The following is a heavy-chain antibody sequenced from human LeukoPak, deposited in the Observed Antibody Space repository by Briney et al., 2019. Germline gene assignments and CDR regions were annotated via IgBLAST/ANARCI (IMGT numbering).Heavy chain of an antibody. CDR2: IYSGGST. Sequence: TGGSLRLSCAASGFTVSSNYMSWVRQAPGKGLEWVSVIYSGGSTYYADSVKGRFTISRDNSKNTLYLQMNSLRAEDTAVYYCARLLGELSYYFDYWGQGTLVTVSS. CDR1: GFTVSSNY. V-gene: IGHV3-66*01. J-gene: IGHJ4*02. CDR3: ARLLGELSYYFDY. D-gene: IGHD3-10*01.